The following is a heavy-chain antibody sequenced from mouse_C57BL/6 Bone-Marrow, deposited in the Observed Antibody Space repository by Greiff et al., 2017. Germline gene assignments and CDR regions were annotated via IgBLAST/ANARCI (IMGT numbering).Heavy chain of an antibody. CDR2: INYDGSST. J-gene: IGHJ4*01. Sequence: EVKLVESEGGLVQPGSSMKLSCTASGFTFSDYYMAWVRQVPEKGLEWVANINYDGSSTYYLDSLKSRFIISRDNAKNILYLQMSSLKSEDTATYYCARLIYYGNYGDYAMDYWGQGTSVTVSS. CDR1: GFTFSDYY. V-gene: IGHV5-16*01. D-gene: IGHD2-1*01. CDR3: ARLIYYGNYGDYAMDY.